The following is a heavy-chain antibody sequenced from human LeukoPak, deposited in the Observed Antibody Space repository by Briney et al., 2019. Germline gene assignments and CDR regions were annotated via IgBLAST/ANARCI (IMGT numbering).Heavy chain of an antibody. CDR2: INPNSGGT. D-gene: IGHD1-1*01. CDR3: ASGTTGENYYYYHYMDV. Sequence: GASVKVSCKASGYTFTGYYMHWVRQAPGQGLEWMGWINPNSGGTNYAQKFQGRVTMTRDTSISTAYMELSRLRSDDTAVYYCASGTTGENYYYYHYMDVWGKGTTVTISS. J-gene: IGHJ6*03. CDR1: GYTFTGYY. V-gene: IGHV1-2*02.